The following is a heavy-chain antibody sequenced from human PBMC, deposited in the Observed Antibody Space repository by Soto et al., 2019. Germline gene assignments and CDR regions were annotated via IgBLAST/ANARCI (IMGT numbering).Heavy chain of an antibody. Sequence: VHLLESGGDLVQPGGSLRLSCVVSGFTFSTYAMIWVRQAPGKGLEWVSGSGSSGNTHYADSVKGRFTISRDNSKNTPFLQMNSLRVDETIVYYCAKEERSKYSYGGALDCWGQGTLVTVSS. V-gene: IGHV3-23*01. CDR2: SGSSGNT. D-gene: IGHD5-18*01. J-gene: IGHJ4*02. CDR3: AKEERSKYSYGGALDC. CDR1: GFTFSTYA.